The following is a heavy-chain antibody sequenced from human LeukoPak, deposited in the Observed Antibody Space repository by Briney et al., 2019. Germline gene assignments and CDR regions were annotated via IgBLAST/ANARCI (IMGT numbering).Heavy chain of an antibody. CDR2: IIPIFGTA. V-gene: IGHV1-69*13. Sequence: SVKVSCKASGGTFSSYAISWVRQAPGQGLEWMGGIIPIFGTANYAQKFQGRVTITADESTSTAYMELSSLRSEDTAVYYCARDRYCSSTSCYTEGVDAFDIWGQGTMVTVSS. CDR3: ARDRYCSSTSCYTEGVDAFDI. D-gene: IGHD2-2*02. CDR1: GGTFSSYA. J-gene: IGHJ3*02.